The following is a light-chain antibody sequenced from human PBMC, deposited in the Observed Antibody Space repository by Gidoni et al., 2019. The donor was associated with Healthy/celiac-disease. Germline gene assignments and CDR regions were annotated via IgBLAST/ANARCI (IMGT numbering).Light chain of an antibody. CDR1: QSISSY. CDR3: QQSYSPTT. CDR2: AAS. Sequence: DIQMTQSPSSLSASVGDRVTITCRASQSISSYLNWYQQKPGQAPKLLIYAASSLQSGVPSRFSCSGSGTDFTLTISSLQPEDFATYYCQQSYSPTTFGQGTRLEIK. V-gene: IGKV1-39*01. J-gene: IGKJ5*01.